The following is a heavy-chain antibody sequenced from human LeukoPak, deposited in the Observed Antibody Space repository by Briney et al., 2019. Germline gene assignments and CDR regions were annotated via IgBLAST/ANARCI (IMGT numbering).Heavy chain of an antibody. CDR1: GYTFTSYD. V-gene: IGHV1-8*03. J-gene: IGHJ6*03. CDR2: MNPNSGNT. Sequence: ASVKVSCKASGYTFTSYDINWVRQATGQGLEWMGWMNPNSGNTGYAQQFQGRVTITRNTSISTAYMELSSLRSEDTAVYYCARLDIVVVPAAIDYYYYYMDVWGKGTTVTVSS. CDR3: ARLDIVVVPAAIDYYYYYMDV. D-gene: IGHD2-2*02.